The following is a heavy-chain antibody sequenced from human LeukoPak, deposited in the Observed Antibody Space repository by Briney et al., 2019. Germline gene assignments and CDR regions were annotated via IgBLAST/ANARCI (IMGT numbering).Heavy chain of an antibody. V-gene: IGHV3-21*01. J-gene: IGHJ6*03. CDR3: ARDLLGYNYHYMDV. D-gene: IGHD2-8*02. CDR2: ISSSSSYI. CDR1: GFTFSSYG. Sequence: GGSLRLSCAASGFTFSSYGMSWVRQAPGKGLEWVSSISSSSSYIYYADSVKGRLTISRDNAKHSLYLQMNSLRAEDTAVYYCARDLLGYNYHYMDVWGKGTTVTVSS.